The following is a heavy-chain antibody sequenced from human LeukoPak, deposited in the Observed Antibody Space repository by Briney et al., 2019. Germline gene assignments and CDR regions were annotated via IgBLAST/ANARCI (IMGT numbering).Heavy chain of an antibody. J-gene: IGHJ4*02. CDR1: GFTFNNYG. Sequence: GGSLTLSCAASGFTFNNYGMQWVRPAPGKGLDWVALIWFDGSNKYYADSMKGRFTVYRDNSKNTLYLQMNSLRAEDTAVYYCSRDMGSGSFPNSYYLDYWGQGTLVTVSS. CDR3: SRDMGSGSFPNSYYLDY. D-gene: IGHD3-10*01. CDR2: IWFDGSNK. V-gene: IGHV3-33*01.